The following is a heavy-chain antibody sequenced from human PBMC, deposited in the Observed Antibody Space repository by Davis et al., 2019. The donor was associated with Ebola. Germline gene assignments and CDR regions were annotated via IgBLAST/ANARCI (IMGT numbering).Heavy chain of an antibody. Sequence: SETLSLTCTMSGGSISTYYWNWIRQPPGKGLEWIGYIFNIGTTKYNLSLKSRVSILLDTSKNQFSLKLSSVTAVDTAVYYCARVYYDFWSGYPDAFDIWGQGTMVTVSS. D-gene: IGHD3-3*01. CDR3: ARVYYDFWSGYPDAFDI. V-gene: IGHV4-59*01. CDR2: IFNIGTT. CDR1: GGSISTYY. J-gene: IGHJ3*02.